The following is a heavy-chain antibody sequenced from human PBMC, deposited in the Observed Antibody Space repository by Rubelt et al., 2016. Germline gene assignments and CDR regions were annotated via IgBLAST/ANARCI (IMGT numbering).Heavy chain of an antibody. J-gene: IGHJ5*02. CDR1: GYSFTSNW. D-gene: IGHD1-26*01. Sequence: PGESLKISCKDSGYSFTSNWIGWVRQVPGKGLEWMGIIYPGDSDTRYSPSFQGQVIISADKSINTTYLQWSNLKASDSATYYCARLGEVGSTTCWFDPWGQGTQVTVSS. V-gene: IGHV5-51*01. CDR2: IYPGDSDT. CDR3: ARLGEVGSTTCWFDP.